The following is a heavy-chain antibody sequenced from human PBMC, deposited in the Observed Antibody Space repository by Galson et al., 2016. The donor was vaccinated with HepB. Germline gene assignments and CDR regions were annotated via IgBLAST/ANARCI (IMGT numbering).Heavy chain of an antibody. CDR3: AREIGNNDPLWHFDV. Sequence: SVKVSCKVSGDSFTKYSFSWVRQAPGQGLEWMGGIIPLSGTPNYSQKFRGRVTFTADTSTSTTYMELSSLRSGDTAVYYCAREIGNNDPLWHFDVWGRGTLVTVSS. D-gene: IGHD5-24*01. J-gene: IGHJ2*01. V-gene: IGHV1-69*06. CDR2: IIPLSGTP. CDR1: GDSFTKYS.